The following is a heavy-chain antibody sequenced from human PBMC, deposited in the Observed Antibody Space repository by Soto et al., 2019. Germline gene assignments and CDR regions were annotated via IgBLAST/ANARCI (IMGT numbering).Heavy chain of an antibody. J-gene: IGHJ4*02. V-gene: IGHV3-21*01. CDR1: GFTFSSYS. CDR3: ARDGSLMVTRIPVY. Sequence: GGSLRLSCAASGFTFSSYSMNWVRQAPGKGLEWVSSISSNSSYIYYADSVKGRFTISRDNAKNSLYLQMNSLRAEDTAVYYCARDGSLMVTRIPVYWGQGTLVTVSS. CDR2: ISSNSSYI. D-gene: IGHD5-18*01.